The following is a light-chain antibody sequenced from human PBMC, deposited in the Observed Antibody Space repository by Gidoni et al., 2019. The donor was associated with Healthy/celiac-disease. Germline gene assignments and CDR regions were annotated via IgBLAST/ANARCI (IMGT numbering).Light chain of an antibody. CDR3: QQYYSFPPT. CDR2: AAS. V-gene: IGKV1D-8*03. J-gene: IGKJ1*01. Sequence: VIWMTQSPSLLSASTGDRVTISCLMSQGISSYLAWYQQKPGKAPELLIYAASTLQSGVPSRFSGSGSGTDFTLTISCLQSEDFATYYCQQYYSFPPTFGQGTKVEIK. CDR1: QGISSY.